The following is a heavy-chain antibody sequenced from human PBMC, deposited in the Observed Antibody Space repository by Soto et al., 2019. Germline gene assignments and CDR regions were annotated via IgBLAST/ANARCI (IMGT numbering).Heavy chain of an antibody. V-gene: IGHV2-5*02. CDR3: AHRVLRTVFGLVTTTAIYFDF. J-gene: IGHJ4*02. Sequence: QITLNESGPTQVKPRQTLTLTCTFSGFSLTTSGVGVGWIRQSPGKAPEWLALIYWDDDKRYSPSLKSRLTSTKDTSKTRVVLTMADLDPADTATYYCAHRVLRTVFGLVTTTAIYFDFWGQGTPVAVSS. CDR2: IYWDDDK. D-gene: IGHD3-3*01. CDR1: GFSLTTSGVG.